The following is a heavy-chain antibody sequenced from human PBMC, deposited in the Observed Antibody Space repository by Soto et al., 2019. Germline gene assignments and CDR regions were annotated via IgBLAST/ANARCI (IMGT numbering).Heavy chain of an antibody. CDR2: ISGSGGST. CDR3: ASSPYDYIWGSYRHDY. J-gene: IGHJ4*02. V-gene: IGHV3-23*01. D-gene: IGHD3-16*02. CDR1: GFTFSSYA. Sequence: GGSLRLSCAASGFTFSSYAMSWVRQAPGKGLEWVSAISGSGGSTYYADSVKGRFTISRDNSKNTLYLQMNSLRAEDTAVYYCASSPYDYIWGSYRHDYWGQGTLVTVSS.